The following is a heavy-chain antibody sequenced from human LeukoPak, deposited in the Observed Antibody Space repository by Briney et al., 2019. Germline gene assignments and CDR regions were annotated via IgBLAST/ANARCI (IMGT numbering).Heavy chain of an antibody. CDR3: AKTDYGHYSGFEV. CDR1: TYSFSNGYS. Sequence: SETLSLTCVVSTYSFSNGYSWGWIRQPPGKGLEWIGSMYLSGTTYYNPSLKSRVTISVDKSKNQFSLKVDFVTAADTAVYFCAKTDYGHYSGFEVWGQGIMVTVSS. V-gene: IGHV4-38-2*01. D-gene: IGHD4-17*01. J-gene: IGHJ3*01. CDR2: MYLSGTT.